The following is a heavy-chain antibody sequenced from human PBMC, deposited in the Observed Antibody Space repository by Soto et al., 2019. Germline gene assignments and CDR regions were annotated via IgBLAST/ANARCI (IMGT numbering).Heavy chain of an antibody. CDR3: AREDIVVTLYYYYYGMDV. J-gene: IGHJ6*02. D-gene: IGHD5-12*01. V-gene: IGHV1-3*01. CDR2: INAGNGNT. CDR1: GYTFTSYA. Sequence: ASVKVSCKASGYTFTSYAMHWVRQAPGQRLEWMGWINAGNGNTKYSQKFQGRVTITRDTSASTAYMELSSLRSEDTAVYYCAREDIVVTLYYYYYGMDVRGQATTVTVCS.